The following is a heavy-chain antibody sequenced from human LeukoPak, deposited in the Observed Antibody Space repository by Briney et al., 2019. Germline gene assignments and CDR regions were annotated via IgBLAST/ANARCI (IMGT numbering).Heavy chain of an antibody. CDR1: GFTFSSYG. CDR2: IWYDGSNK. V-gene: IGHV3-33*01. J-gene: IGHJ4*02. CDR3: ARPGIAAAVTIGY. Sequence: GGSLRLSCAASGFTFSSYGMHWVRQAPGKGLEWVAVIWYDGSNKYYADSVKGRFTISRDNSKNTLYPQMNSLRAEDTAVYYCARPGIAAAVTIGYWGQGTRSPSPQ. D-gene: IGHD6-13*01.